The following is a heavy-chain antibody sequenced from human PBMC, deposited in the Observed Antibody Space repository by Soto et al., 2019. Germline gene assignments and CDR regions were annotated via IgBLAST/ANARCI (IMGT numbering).Heavy chain of an antibody. Sequence: QMHLVQSGAEVKKPGSSVKVSCKASGGSFTYTLSWVRQAPGQGLEWMGGIIPIFGTTNYAQKFQDRVTITADESTKTAYMELNTLTSEDTAVYYCARVHSHGTYGMDVWGQGTTVTVSS. D-gene: IGHD5-18*01. CDR1: GGSFTYT. J-gene: IGHJ6*02. CDR2: IIPIFGTT. CDR3: ARVHSHGTYGMDV. V-gene: IGHV1-69*01.